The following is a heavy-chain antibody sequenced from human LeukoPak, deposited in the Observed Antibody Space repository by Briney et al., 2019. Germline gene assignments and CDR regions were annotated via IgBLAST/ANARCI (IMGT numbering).Heavy chain of an antibody. V-gene: IGHV1-69*13. CDR3: ARDELGLGYCSGGSCYGMDV. CDR1: GGTFSSYA. J-gene: IGHJ6*04. Sequence: SVKVSCKASGGTFSSYAISWVRQAPGQGLEWMGGIIPIFGTANYAQKFQGRVTITADESTSAAYMELSSLRSEDTAVYYCARDELGLGYCSGGSCYGMDVWGKGTTVTVSS. CDR2: IIPIFGTA. D-gene: IGHD2-15*01.